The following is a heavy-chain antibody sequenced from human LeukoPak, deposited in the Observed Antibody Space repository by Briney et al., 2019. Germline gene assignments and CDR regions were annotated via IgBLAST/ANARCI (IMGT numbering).Heavy chain of an antibody. Sequence: ASVKVSCKASGYTFTGYYMHWVRQAPGQGLEWMGWINPNSGGTNYAQKFQGRVTMTRDTSISTAYMELSRLRSDDTAVHYCARDRVLLWFGELWDWGKGTTVTVSS. D-gene: IGHD3-10*01. V-gene: IGHV1-2*02. CDR3: ARDRVLLWFGELWD. CDR2: INPNSGGT. J-gene: IGHJ6*04. CDR1: GYTFTGYY.